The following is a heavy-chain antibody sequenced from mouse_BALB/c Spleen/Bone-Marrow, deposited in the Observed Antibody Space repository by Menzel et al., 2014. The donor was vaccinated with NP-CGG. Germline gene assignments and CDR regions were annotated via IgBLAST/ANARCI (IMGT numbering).Heavy chain of an antibody. CDR1: GFNIKNTY. D-gene: IGHD1-1*01. J-gene: IGHJ3*01. Sequence: EVQLQESGAELVKPWASVKLSCTASGFNIKNTYMHWVKQRPEQGLEGIGRIDPANGNTKYDPKFQGKATITADTSSNPSCLQFNGLTTEDTAIYYCASYYYGRAWFAYWGQGTLVTVSA. CDR2: IDPANGNT. CDR3: ASYYYGRAWFAY. V-gene: IGHV14-3*02.